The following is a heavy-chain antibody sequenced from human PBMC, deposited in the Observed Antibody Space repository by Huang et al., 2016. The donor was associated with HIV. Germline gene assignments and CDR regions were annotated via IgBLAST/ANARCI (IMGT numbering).Heavy chain of an antibody. Sequence: QVQLVQSGAEVKKPGASVKVSCRASGYTFISYGIPWVRQAPGQGLEWMGWISPSYGYTNYAQQFQGRVTMTTDTSTNTVYMEVRSLRSDDTAVYYCARDLGTTVVPDGMDVWGQGTTVTVSS. D-gene: IGHD4-17*01. V-gene: IGHV1-18*04. CDR2: ISPSYGYT. CDR3: ARDLGTTVVPDGMDV. J-gene: IGHJ6*02. CDR1: GYTFISYG.